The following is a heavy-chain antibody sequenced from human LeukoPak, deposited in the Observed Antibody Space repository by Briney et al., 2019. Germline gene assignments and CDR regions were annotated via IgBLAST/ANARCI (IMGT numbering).Heavy chain of an antibody. CDR3: ARDLEVTMVRGVKGNDY. D-gene: IGHD3-10*01. Sequence: GASVKVSCKSSGYTFNGYYMHWVRQAPGQGLEWMGWINPNNGGTNYAQKFQGRVTMTRDTSISTAYMELSRLRSDDTAVYYCARDLEVTMVRGVKGNDYWGQGTLVTVSS. J-gene: IGHJ4*02. CDR2: INPNNGGT. CDR1: GYTFNGYY. V-gene: IGHV1-2*02.